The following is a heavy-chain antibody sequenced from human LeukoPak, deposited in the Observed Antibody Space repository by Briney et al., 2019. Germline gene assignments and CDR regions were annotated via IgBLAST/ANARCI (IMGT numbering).Heavy chain of an antibody. Sequence: SETLSLTCAVSVDSISRPGYSWNWIRQPPGKGLEWIGYIYYTGSTYYNPSLKSRITISKDTSKNQFYLKLSSVTAADTAVSYCAVGRYSSGDEGRFDPWGEGTLV. J-gene: IGHJ5*02. V-gene: IGHV4-30-4*07. CDR2: IYYTGST. CDR1: VDSISRPGYS. CDR3: AVGRYSSGDEGRFDP. D-gene: IGHD3-22*01.